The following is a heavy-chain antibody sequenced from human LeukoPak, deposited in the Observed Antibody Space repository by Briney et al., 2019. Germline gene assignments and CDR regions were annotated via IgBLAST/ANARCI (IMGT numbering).Heavy chain of an antibody. D-gene: IGHD5-18*01. CDR1: GYTLTELS. CDR2: FDPEDGET. Sequence: GASVKVSCKVSGYTLTELSMHWVRQAPGKGLEWMGGFDPEDGETIYAQKFQGRVTMTEDTSTDTAYMELSSLRSEDTAVYYCATADTAMASLGYWGQGTLVTVSS. V-gene: IGHV1-24*01. J-gene: IGHJ4*02. CDR3: ATADTAMASLGY.